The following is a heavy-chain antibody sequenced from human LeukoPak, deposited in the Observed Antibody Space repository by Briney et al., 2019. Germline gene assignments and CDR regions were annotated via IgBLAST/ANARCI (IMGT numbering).Heavy chain of an antibody. Sequence: GGSLRLSCAASGVTFRNYVIHWVRQAPGKGLEWVAVTSSDLNVKLYADSVKGRFTISRDNSRSTLYLQMNSLRPEDTAIYYCAREGYYGSGSPPSLYFDYWGQGTLVTVSS. CDR1: GVTFRNYV. J-gene: IGHJ4*02. D-gene: IGHD3-10*01. CDR2: TSSDLNVK. V-gene: IGHV3-30-3*01. CDR3: AREGYYGSGSPPSLYFDY.